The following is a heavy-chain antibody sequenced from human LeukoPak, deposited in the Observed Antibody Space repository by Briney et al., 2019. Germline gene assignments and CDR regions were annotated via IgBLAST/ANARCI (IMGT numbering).Heavy chain of an antibody. Sequence: SETLSLTCTVSGGSISNSRYYWGWIRQPPGKGLEWIGSIYYSGSTYYNPSLKSRVTISVDTSKNQISLKLSSVTAADTAVYYCARDMDYYDSSGYYYYVDYWGQGTLVTVSS. CDR2: IYYSGST. J-gene: IGHJ4*02. D-gene: IGHD3-22*01. CDR3: ARDMDYYDSSGYYYYVDY. V-gene: IGHV4-39*07. CDR1: GGSISNSRYY.